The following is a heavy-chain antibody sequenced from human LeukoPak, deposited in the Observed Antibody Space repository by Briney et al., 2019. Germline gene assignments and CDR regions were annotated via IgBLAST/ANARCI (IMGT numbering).Heavy chain of an antibody. CDR3: ARDLLSPWVEVPAAAFDY. Sequence: GGSLRLSCAASGFTVSSIHMVWVRQAPGKGLEWVSVTYTGGNSYYADSVKGRFIISRDISKNTLYLQMNSLRAEDTAVYYCARDLLSPWVEVPAAAFDYWGQGTLVTVSS. J-gene: IGHJ4*02. CDR1: GFTVSSIH. D-gene: IGHD2-2*01. V-gene: IGHV3-53*05. CDR2: TYTGGNS.